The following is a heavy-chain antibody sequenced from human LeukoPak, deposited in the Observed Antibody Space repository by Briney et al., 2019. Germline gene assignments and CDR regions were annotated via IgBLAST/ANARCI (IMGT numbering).Heavy chain of an antibody. J-gene: IGHJ5*02. CDR1: GGTFSSYA. CDR3: ARGLYLELRFSWFDP. CDR2: SSLSLVQ. Sequence: SVKVSCKASGGTFSSYAISWVRQAPGQGLSGWEGSSLSLVQQTTHRSSRAESTSTAYMELSSLRSEDTAVYYCARGLYLELRFSWFDPWGQGTLVTVSS. V-gene: IGHV1-69*13. D-gene: IGHD1-7*01.